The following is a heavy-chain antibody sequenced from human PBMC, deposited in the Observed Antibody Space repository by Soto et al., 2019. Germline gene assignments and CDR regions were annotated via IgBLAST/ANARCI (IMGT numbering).Heavy chain of an antibody. Sequence: ATLPLPTAVSGGSFSGYAWRCIRQPPETGLEWIGEINHSGSTNYNPSLKSRVTISVDTSKNQFSLKLSSVTAADTAVYYCAREGRRFLEWLPYSSYYGMDVRCQGPTVS. V-gene: IGHV4-34*01. CDR1: GGSFSGYA. CDR2: INHSGST. J-gene: IGHJ6*02. CDR3: AREGRRFLEWLPYSSYYGMDV. D-gene: IGHD3-3*01.